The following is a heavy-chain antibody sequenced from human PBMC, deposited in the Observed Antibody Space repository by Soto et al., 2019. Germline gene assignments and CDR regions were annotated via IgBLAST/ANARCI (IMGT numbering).Heavy chain of an antibody. CDR2: IYYSGST. CDR3: ARQDNAFDI. V-gene: IGHV4-59*08. Sequence: SETLSLTCTVSGGSISSYYWSWIRQPPGKGLEWIGYIYYSGSTNYNPSLKSRVTISVDTSKNQFSLKRSSVTAADTAVYYCARQDNAFDIWGQGTMVTVSS. J-gene: IGHJ3*02. CDR1: GGSISSYY.